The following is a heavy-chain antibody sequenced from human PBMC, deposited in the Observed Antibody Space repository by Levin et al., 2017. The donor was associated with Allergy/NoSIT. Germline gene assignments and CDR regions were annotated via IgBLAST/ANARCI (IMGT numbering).Heavy chain of an antibody. CDR3: ARDRGRRDPGYMDV. Sequence: SETLSLTCTVSGGSVSSGGYYWSWIRQHPGKGLEWIGYIYFSGSTYYNPSLKSRVTISVDTSKNQFSLKLSSVTAADTAVYYCARDRGRRDPGYMDVWGKGTTVTVSS. CDR2: IYFSGST. V-gene: IGHV4-31*03. J-gene: IGHJ6*03. D-gene: IGHD3-16*01. CDR1: GGSVSSGGYY.